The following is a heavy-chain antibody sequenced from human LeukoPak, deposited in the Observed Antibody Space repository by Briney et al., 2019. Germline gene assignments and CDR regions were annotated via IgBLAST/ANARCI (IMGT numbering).Heavy chain of an antibody. D-gene: IGHD3-22*01. V-gene: IGHV3-21*01. CDR1: GFTFGDYA. J-gene: IGHJ4*02. CDR3: ARDGLTYYYDSSGAIYYFDY. Sequence: GGSLSLSCTASGFTFGDYAMNWVRQAPGKGLEWVSSISSSSSYIYYAGSVKGRFTISRDNAKNSLYLQMNSLRAEDTAVYYCARDGLTYYYDSSGAIYYFDYWGQGTLVTVSS. CDR2: ISSSSSYI.